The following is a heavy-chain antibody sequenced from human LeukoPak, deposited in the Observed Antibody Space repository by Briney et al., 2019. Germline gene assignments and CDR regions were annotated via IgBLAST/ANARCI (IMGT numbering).Heavy chain of an antibody. D-gene: IGHD6-19*01. V-gene: IGHV4-30-2*01. Sequence: SQTLSLTCAVSGGSISSGGYSWSWIRQPPGKGLEWIGYIYHSGSTYYNPSLKSRVTISVDRSKNQFSLKLSSVTAADTAVYYCAKIGAVAGTWGQGTLVTVSS. CDR3: AKIGAVAGT. J-gene: IGHJ5*02. CDR1: GGSISSGGYS. CDR2: IYHSGST.